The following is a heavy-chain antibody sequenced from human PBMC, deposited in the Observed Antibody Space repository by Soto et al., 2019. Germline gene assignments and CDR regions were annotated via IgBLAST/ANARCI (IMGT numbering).Heavy chain of an antibody. Sequence: SETLSLTCAVYGGSFSGYYWTWIRQPPGTGLEWIGEINHSGSTNYNPSPKSRVTISVDTSKNQFSLKLTSVTAADTAVYYCARGVSSGWYDYYYGMDVWGQGTTVTVSS. D-gene: IGHD6-19*01. CDR2: INHSGST. CDR1: GGSFSGYY. J-gene: IGHJ6*02. V-gene: IGHV4-34*01. CDR3: ARGVSSGWYDYYYGMDV.